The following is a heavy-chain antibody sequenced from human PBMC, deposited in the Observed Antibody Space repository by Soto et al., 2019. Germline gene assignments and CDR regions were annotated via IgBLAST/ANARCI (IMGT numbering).Heavy chain of an antibody. CDR1: GYSFTSYW. V-gene: IGHV5-51*01. D-gene: IGHD4-4*01. CDR2: IYPGDSDT. CDR3: ARAPTTVSPPFDY. Sequence: GESLKISCKGSGYSFTSYWIGWVRQMPGKGLECMGIIYPGDSDTRYSPSFQGQVTISADKSISTAYLQWSSLKASDTAMYYCARAPTTVSPPFDYWGQGTLVTVSS. J-gene: IGHJ4*02.